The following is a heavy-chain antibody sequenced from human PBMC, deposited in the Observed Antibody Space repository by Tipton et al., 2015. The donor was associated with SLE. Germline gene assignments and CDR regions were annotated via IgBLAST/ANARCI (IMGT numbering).Heavy chain of an antibody. Sequence: TLSLTCTVSGGSIRSHYWSWIRQPPGKGLEWIGYIYYSGSTNYNPSLKSRVTISVDTSKNQFSLKLSSVTAADTAVYYCARVGRMDYYDSSGDAFDIWGQGTMVTVSS. V-gene: IGHV4-59*11. CDR2: IYYSGST. J-gene: IGHJ3*02. CDR1: GGSIRSHY. CDR3: ARVGRMDYYDSSGDAFDI. D-gene: IGHD3-22*01.